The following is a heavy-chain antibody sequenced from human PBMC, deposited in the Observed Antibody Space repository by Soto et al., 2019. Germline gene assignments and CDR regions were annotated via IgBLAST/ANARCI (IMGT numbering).Heavy chain of an antibody. V-gene: IGHV3-30*14. D-gene: IGHD4-4*01. CDR3: ARDLTSVITSYYYGMDV. CDR1: GFTFSSYA. Sequence: QVQLVESGGGVVQPGRSLRLSCAASGFTFSSYAMHWVRQAPGKGLEWVVVISHDGTDKYYVDSVKGRFTISRDNSKNTLYLQMNSLRAEDTAVYYCARDLTSVITSYYYGMDVWGQGTTVTVSS. CDR2: ISHDGTDK. J-gene: IGHJ6*02.